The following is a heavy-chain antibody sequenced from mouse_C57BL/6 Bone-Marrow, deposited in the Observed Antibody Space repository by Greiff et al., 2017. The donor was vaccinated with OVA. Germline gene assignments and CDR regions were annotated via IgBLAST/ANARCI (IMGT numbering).Heavy chain of an antibody. Sequence: VHVKQSGAELVRPGASVKLSCTASGFNIKDYYMHWVKQRPEQGLEWIGRIDPEDGDTEYAPKFQGKATLTADTSYNTAYLQLSILTSEDAACYYCTPICYWGQGTTLTVSS. D-gene: IGHD6-5*01. CDR1: GFNIKDYY. CDR2: IDPEDGDT. CDR3: TPICY. J-gene: IGHJ2*01. V-gene: IGHV14-1*01.